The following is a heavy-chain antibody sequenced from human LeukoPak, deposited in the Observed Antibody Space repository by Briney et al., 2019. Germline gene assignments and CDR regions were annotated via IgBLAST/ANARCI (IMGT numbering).Heavy chain of an antibody. CDR1: GFTFSSYA. CDR2: SSSNGGST. Sequence: GGSLRLACAASGFTFSSYAMHWVRQAPGKGLEYVSASSSNGGSTYYANSVKGRFTISRDNSKNTLYLQMGSLRAEDMAVYYCARAGRSSRYMGYYLDYWGQGTLVTVSS. V-gene: IGHV3-64*01. J-gene: IGHJ4*02. CDR3: ARAGRSSRYMGYYLDY. D-gene: IGHD6-13*01.